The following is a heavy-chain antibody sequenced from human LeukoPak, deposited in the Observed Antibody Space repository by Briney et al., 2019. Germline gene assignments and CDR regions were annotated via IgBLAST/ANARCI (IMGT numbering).Heavy chain of an antibody. CDR2: IYTTGST. Sequence: SETLSLTCTVSGGSISGYYWSWIRQPAGKGLEWIGRIYTTGSTNYNPSLKSRVTMSVDTSKNQFSLKLSSVTAANTAVYYCAKVYSWNNVFYPWGQGTLVTVSS. J-gene: IGHJ5*02. CDR1: GGSISGYY. V-gene: IGHV4-4*07. D-gene: IGHD1/OR15-1a*01. CDR3: AKVYSWNNVFYP.